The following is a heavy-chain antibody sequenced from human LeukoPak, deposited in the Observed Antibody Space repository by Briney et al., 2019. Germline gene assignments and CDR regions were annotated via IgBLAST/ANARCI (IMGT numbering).Heavy chain of an antibody. CDR2: IYHSGST. CDR3: ARDRGTWNDDGFDY. Sequence: SETLSLTCTVSGYSISSGYYWGWIRQPPGKGLEWIGSIYHSGSTYYNPSLKSRVTISVDTSKNQFSLKLSSVTAADTAVYFCARDRGTWNDDGFDYWGQGTLVTVSS. V-gene: IGHV4-38-2*02. D-gene: IGHD1-1*01. J-gene: IGHJ4*02. CDR1: GYSISSGYY.